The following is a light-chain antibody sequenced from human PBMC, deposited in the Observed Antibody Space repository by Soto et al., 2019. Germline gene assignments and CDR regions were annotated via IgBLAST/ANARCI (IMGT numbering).Light chain of an antibody. CDR2: AAS. Sequence: EIVLTQSPETLSVSPGERATLSCRASQSVSSNLAWYLQKPGQAPSLLIYAASTRATGIPARFGGGGSGTEFTLTISSLQSEDFAVYYCQQYNNWPITFGQGTRLRL. J-gene: IGKJ5*01. V-gene: IGKV3-15*01. CDR1: QSVSSN. CDR3: QQYNNWPIT.